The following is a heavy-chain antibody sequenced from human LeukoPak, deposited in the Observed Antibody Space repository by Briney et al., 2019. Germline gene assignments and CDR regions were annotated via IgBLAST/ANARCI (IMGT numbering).Heavy chain of an antibody. Sequence: ASVKVSCKASGYTFSTYEINWVRRATGQGLEWMGWVHPNNGDTVYAQRFQGRVTMTRNTSISTPYMELSSLRSEDTAVNYCTRGPRDDPWGQGTLVTVSS. CDR3: TRGPRDDP. CDR2: VHPNNGDT. J-gene: IGHJ5*02. V-gene: IGHV1-8*01. CDR1: GYTFSTYE.